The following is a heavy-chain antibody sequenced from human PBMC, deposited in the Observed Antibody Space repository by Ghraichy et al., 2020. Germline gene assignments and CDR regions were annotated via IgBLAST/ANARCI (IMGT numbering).Heavy chain of an antibody. CDR2: TYYTGSS. D-gene: IGHD6-13*01. J-gene: IGHJ5*02. CDR1: GGSITSSSYY. Sequence: ESLNISCTVSGGSITSSSYYWGWIRPPPGKGLEWIGTTYYTGSSFYNPSLKSRVTISVDRSSNHFSLKLNSVTAADTAVYYCARHWRPGYSGSWRSANCFDPWGQGTLVTVSS. CDR3: ARHWRPGYSGSWRSANCFDP. V-gene: IGHV4-39*01.